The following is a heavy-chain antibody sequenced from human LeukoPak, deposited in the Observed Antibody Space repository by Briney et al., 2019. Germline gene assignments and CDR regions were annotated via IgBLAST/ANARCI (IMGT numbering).Heavy chain of an antibody. CDR2: ISSNGGST. CDR1: GFIFSSYA. Sequence: GGSLRLSCAASGFIFSSYAMYWVRQAPGKGLEYVSAISSNGGSTYYANSVKGRFTISRDNSKNSLYLQMNSLRAEDTAVYYCALTTVTTSFWYFDYWGQGTLVTVSS. V-gene: IGHV3-64*01. J-gene: IGHJ4*02. D-gene: IGHD4-17*01. CDR3: ALTTVTTSFWYFDY.